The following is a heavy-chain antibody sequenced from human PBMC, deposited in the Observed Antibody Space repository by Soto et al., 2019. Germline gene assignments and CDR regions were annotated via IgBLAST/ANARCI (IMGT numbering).Heavy chain of an antibody. CDR1: GGSVNSGSYY. D-gene: IGHD5-18*01. V-gene: IGHV4-61*01. CDR3: ARSWIQLWKDSYYFDY. CDR2: VSASGDT. Sequence: SETLSLTCSVSGGSVNSGSYYWSWIRQPPGKGLEWVGYVSASGDTKYNPSLKSRVSISADTSKNQFVLRLTSVTAADTAVYYCARSWIQLWKDSYYFDYWGQGTLVTVSS. J-gene: IGHJ4*02.